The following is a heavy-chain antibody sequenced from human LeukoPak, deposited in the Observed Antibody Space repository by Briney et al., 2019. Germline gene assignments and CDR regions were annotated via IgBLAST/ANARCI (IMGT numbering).Heavy chain of an antibody. Sequence: GGSLRLSCAASGFTFSSYSMNWVRQAPGKGLEWVSYISSSSSTIYYADSVKGRFTISRDNAKNSLYLQMNSLRDEDTAVYYCAKMDGYAVAGTRNDYWGQGTLVTVSS. D-gene: IGHD6-19*01. CDR3: AKMDGYAVAGTRNDY. CDR2: ISSSSSTI. CDR1: GFTFSSYS. V-gene: IGHV3-48*02. J-gene: IGHJ4*02.